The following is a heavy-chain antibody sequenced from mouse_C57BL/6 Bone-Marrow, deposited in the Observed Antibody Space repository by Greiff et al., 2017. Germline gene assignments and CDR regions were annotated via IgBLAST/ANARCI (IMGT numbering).Heavy chain of an antibody. D-gene: IGHD1-1*01. J-gene: IGHJ1*03. CDR1: GYTFTSYW. CDR2: IDPSDSYT. CDR3: ARALYYFGYCDV. Sequence: QVQLQQPGAELVKPGASVKLSCKASGYTFTSYWMQWVKQRPGQGLEWIGEIDPSDSYTNYNQKFKGKATLTVDTSSSTAYMQLSSLTSEDSAVYYCARALYYFGYCDVWGTGTTVTVSS. V-gene: IGHV1-50*01.